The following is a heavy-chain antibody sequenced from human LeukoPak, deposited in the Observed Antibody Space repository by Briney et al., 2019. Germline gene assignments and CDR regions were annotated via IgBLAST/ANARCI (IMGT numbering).Heavy chain of an antibody. J-gene: IGHJ4*02. V-gene: IGHV3-30-3*01. CDR3: SGSFLGPDLTVVTPADY. CDR1: GFTFSSYA. Sequence: GGSLRLSCAASGFTFSSYAMHWVRQAPGKGLEWVAVISYDGSNKYYADSVKGRFTISRDNSKNTLYLQMNSLRAEDTAVYYCSGSFLGPDLTVVTPADYWGQGTLVTVSS. CDR2: ISYDGSNK. D-gene: IGHD4-23*01.